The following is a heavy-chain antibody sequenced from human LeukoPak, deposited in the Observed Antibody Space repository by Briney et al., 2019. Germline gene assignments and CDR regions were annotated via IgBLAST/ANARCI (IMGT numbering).Heavy chain of an antibody. D-gene: IGHD2-15*01. V-gene: IGHV4-59*01. Sequence: PSETLSLTCTVSGGSISSYYWSWIRQPPGKGLEWIGYIYYSGSTNYNPSLKSRVTISVDTSKNQFSLKLSSVTAADTAVYYCARVVAATSRYYYYYYYMDVWGKGTTVTVSS. CDR3: ARVVAATSRYYYYYYYMDV. J-gene: IGHJ6*03. CDR1: GGSISSYY. CDR2: IYYSGST.